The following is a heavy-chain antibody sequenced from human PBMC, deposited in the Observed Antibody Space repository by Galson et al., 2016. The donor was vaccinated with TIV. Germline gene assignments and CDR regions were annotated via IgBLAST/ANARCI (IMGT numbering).Heavy chain of an antibody. J-gene: IGHJ1*01. CDR2: VYYSGNT. D-gene: IGHD6-19*01. V-gene: IGHV4-39*01. CDR3: ARQSNIAVY. CDR1: GGSISSRDYY. Sequence: ETLSLTCTVSGGSISSRDYYWGWIRQPPGKGLEWIGSVYYSGNTYYNPSLKSRVTISVDTSKNQFSLRLNSVTAADTAVYRCARQSNIAVYWGQGTLVTVSS.